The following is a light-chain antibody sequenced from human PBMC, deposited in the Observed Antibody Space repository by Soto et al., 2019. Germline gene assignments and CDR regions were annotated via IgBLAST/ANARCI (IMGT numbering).Light chain of an antibody. CDR2: LSS. Sequence: DIVMTQSPLSLPVTPGESASISCRSSQSLLHSNGNKYLVWYLQKPGQSPQLLIYLSSNRASGVPDRFADSGSATDFTQKITRVEAEDVGIYYCMQGRQTTITFGKGTRLEIK. CDR3: MQGRQTTIT. J-gene: IGKJ5*01. CDR1: QSLLHSNGNKY. V-gene: IGKV2-28*01.